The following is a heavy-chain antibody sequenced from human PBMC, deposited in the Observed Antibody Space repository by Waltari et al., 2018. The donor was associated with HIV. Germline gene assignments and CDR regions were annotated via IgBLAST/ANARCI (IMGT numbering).Heavy chain of an antibody. Sequence: EVQLVESGGGLVQPGGCLRLCCTDSGFSFRSFSMDGVRQAPGKGLEWVSYISTSSSAIFYAYAVKGRFTISRDTAKNSLYLQMNSLRAEDTAVYYCARDRTRYYFDSWGQGTLVTVSS. V-gene: IGHV3-48*01. D-gene: IGHD6-6*01. CDR1: GFSFRSFS. J-gene: IGHJ4*02. CDR2: ISTSSSAI. CDR3: ARDRTRYYFDS.